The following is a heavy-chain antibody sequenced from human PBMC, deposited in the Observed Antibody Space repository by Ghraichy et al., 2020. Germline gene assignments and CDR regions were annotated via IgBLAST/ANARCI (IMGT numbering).Heavy chain of an antibody. D-gene: IGHD5-18*01. V-gene: IGHV4-59*08. CDR3: ARQAMAFYYFDY. J-gene: IGHJ4*02. Sequence: SQTLSLTCTVSDGSINTYYWSWIRQPPGKGLEWIGYIYKNGITNYNPSLKSRVTMSVDTSKNQFSLKLTSVAAADTAVYYCARQAMAFYYFDYRGQGTLVTVSS. CDR2: IYKNGIT. CDR1: DGSINTYY.